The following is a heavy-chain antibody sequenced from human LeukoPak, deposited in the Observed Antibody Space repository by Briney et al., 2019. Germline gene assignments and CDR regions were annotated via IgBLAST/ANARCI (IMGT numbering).Heavy chain of an antibody. Sequence: PSETLSLTCAVYGGSFSGYYWSWIRQPPGKGLEWIGEINHSGSTNYNPSLKSRVTISVDTSKNQFSLKLSSVTAADTAVYYCARERGYSYGGPDYYYGMDVWGQGTTVTVSS. D-gene: IGHD5-18*01. J-gene: IGHJ6*02. V-gene: IGHV4-34*01. CDR2: INHSGST. CDR1: GGSFSGYY. CDR3: ARERGYSYGGPDYYYGMDV.